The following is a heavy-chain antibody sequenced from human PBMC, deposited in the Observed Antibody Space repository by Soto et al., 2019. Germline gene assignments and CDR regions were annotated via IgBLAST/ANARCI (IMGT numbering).Heavy chain of an antibody. CDR1: GFTFSSYA. D-gene: IGHD3-3*01. V-gene: IGHV3-23*01. CDR3: ARESSDFWSGYSSTGYYYMDV. J-gene: IGHJ6*03. CDR2: ISGSGGST. Sequence: PGGSLRLSYAASGFTFSSYAMSWVRQAPGKGLEWVSAISGSGGSTYYADSVKGRFTISRDNSKNTLYLQMNSLRAEDTAVYYCARESSDFWSGYSSTGYYYMDVWGKGTTVTVSS.